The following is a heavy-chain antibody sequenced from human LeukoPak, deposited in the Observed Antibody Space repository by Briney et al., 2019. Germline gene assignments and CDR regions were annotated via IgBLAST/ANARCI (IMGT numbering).Heavy chain of an antibody. CDR2: SSYTGST. CDR1: GGSISSNY. CDR3: ARWDSSPYYFDY. V-gene: IGHV4-59*01. D-gene: IGHD3-22*01. J-gene: IGHJ4*02. Sequence: SETLSLTCTVSGGSISSNYWSWIRQPPGKGLEWITYSSYTGSTNYNPSLKSRVTISVDTSKNQFSLRLRSVTAADTAVYYCARWDSSPYYFDYWGRGTLVTVSS.